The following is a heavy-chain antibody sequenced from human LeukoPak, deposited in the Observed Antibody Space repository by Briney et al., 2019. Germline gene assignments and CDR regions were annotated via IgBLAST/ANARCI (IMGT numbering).Heavy chain of an antibody. Sequence: PSETLSLTCSVSGGSISTPGYYWGWIRQPPGKGLDCIGSIYSNGSTYYNPSLKSRATISVDTSKNQFSLKLNFVTAADTAVYHCAKLRGYSYGYIDYWGQGTLVTVAS. CDR2: IYSNGST. CDR1: GGSISTPGYY. CDR3: AKLRGYSYGYIDY. V-gene: IGHV4-39*01. D-gene: IGHD5-18*01. J-gene: IGHJ4*02.